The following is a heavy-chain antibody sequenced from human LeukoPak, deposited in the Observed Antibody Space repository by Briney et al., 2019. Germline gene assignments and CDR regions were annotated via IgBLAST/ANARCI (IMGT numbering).Heavy chain of an antibody. D-gene: IGHD6-13*01. CDR1: GGSFSGYY. Sequence: SETLSLTCAVYGGSFSGYYWSWIRQPPGKGLEWIGEINHSGSTNYNPSLKSRVTISVDTSKNQFSLKLSSVTVADTAVYYCARHSTAAGGKPFDYWGQGTQVTVSS. CDR2: INHSGST. J-gene: IGHJ4*02. CDR3: ARHSTAAGGKPFDY. V-gene: IGHV4-34*01.